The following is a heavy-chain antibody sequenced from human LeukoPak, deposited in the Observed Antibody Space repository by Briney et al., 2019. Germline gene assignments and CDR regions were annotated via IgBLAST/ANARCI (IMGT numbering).Heavy chain of an antibody. CDR3: ARRSDYGGTPTFDY. V-gene: IGHV3-74*01. CDR2: INSDGRIV. J-gene: IGHJ4*02. CDR1: EFTFSYYW. D-gene: IGHD4-23*01. Sequence: PGGSLRLSCAASEFTFSYYWMHWVRHGPGKGLVGVSPINSDGRIVIYADCVKGRFTISRDNSKNTLYLQMNSLRVEDTAVYYCARRSDYGGTPTFDYWGQGTLVTVSS.